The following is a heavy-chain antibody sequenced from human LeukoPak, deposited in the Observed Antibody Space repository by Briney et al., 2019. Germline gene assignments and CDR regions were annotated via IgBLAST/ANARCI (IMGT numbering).Heavy chain of an antibody. CDR2: ISYDGSNK. Sequence: PGGSLRLSCTTSGFAFSGSAVHGVRQAPGKGMERVAVISYDGSNKYYADSVKGRFTISRDNSKNTLYLQMNSLRAEDTAVYYCAREYSSSWYFDYWGQGTLVTVSS. CDR1: GFAFSGSA. J-gene: IGHJ4*02. CDR3: AREYSSSWYFDY. D-gene: IGHD6-13*01. V-gene: IGHV3-30-3*01.